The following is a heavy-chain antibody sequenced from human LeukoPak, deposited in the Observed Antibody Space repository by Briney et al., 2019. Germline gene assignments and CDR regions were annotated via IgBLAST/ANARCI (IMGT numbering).Heavy chain of an antibody. CDR3: ARNCGGDCYRHFDY. CDR2: ISSSGSTI. V-gene: IGHV3-48*03. D-gene: IGHD2-21*02. Sequence: PGGSLRLSCAGSGFTFSSYEMNWVRQAPGKGLEWVSYISSSGSTIYYADSVKGRFTISRDNAKNSLYLQMNSLRAEDTAVYYCARNCGGDCYRHFDYWGQGTLVTVSS. CDR1: GFTFSSYE. J-gene: IGHJ4*02.